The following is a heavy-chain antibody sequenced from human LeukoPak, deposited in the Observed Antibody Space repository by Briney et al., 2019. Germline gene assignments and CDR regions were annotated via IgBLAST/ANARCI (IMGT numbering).Heavy chain of an antibody. CDR1: GYTFTNYS. V-gene: IGHV1-18*01. CDR2: ISGYNGNT. D-gene: IGHD3-22*01. J-gene: IGHJ4*02. Sequence: ASVKVSCKASGYTFTNYSITWVRQAPGQGLEWMGWISGYNGNTNYEQNLQGRVTMTTDTSTSTAYMDLRSLRSEDTAVYYCATAPGSGYYGLDYWGQGTLVTVSS. CDR3: ATAPGSGYYGLDY.